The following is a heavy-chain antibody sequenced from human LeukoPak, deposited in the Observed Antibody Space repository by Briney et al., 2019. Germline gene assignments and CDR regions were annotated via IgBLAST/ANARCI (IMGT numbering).Heavy chain of an antibody. J-gene: IGHJ4*02. Sequence: ASVKVSCTASGYTFTSYYMHWVRQAPGQGLEWMGIINPSGGSTSYAQKFQGRVTMTRDTSTSTVYMELSSLRSEDTAVYYCARDSHDSSGYYWGGDYWGQGTLVTVSS. D-gene: IGHD3-22*01. CDR3: ARDSHDSSGYYWGGDY. V-gene: IGHV1-46*01. CDR2: INPSGGST. CDR1: GYTFTSYY.